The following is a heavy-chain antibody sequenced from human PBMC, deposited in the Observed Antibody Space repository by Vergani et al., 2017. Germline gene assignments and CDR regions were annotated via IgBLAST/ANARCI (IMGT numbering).Heavy chain of an antibody. V-gene: IGHV3-23*04. CDR2: ISGSGGST. J-gene: IGHJ5*02. D-gene: IGHD6-19*01. CDR1: GFTFSSYS. CDR3: ARQGVGSGWYRS. Sequence: EVQLVESGGGLVKPGGSLRLSCAASGFTFSSYSMNWVRQAPGKGLEWVSAISGSGGSTYYADSVKGRFTISRDNSKNTLYLQMNSLRAEDTAVYYCARQGVGSGWYRSWGQGTLVTVSS.